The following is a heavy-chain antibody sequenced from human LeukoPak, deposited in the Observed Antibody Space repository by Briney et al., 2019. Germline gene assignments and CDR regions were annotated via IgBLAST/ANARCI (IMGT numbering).Heavy chain of an antibody. CDR3: ARDQYYDFWSGYSNYYYYGMDV. J-gene: IGHJ6*02. V-gene: IGHV1-46*01. CDR2: INPSGANT. CDR1: GYTFTNFY. Sequence: ASVKVSCKTSGYTFTNFYMHWVRQAPGQGLERMGIINPSGANTGYAQKFQGRVTMTRDTSTSTVYMELSSLRSQDTAVYYCARDQYYDFWSGYSNYYYYGMDVWGQGTTVTVSS. D-gene: IGHD3-3*01.